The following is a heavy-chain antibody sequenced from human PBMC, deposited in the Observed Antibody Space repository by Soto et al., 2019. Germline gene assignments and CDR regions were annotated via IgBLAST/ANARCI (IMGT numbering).Heavy chain of an antibody. CDR3: ARSPYYDILTGYYREVYYYGMDV. D-gene: IGHD3-9*01. CDR1: GFTVSSNY. CDR2: IYSGGST. V-gene: IGHV3-53*04. Sequence: GGSLRLSCAASGFTVSSNYMSWVRQAPGKGLEWVSVIYSGGSTYYADSVKGRFTISRHNSKNTLYLQMNSLRAEDTAVYYCARSPYYDILTGYYREVYYYGMDVWGQGTTVTVSS. J-gene: IGHJ6*02.